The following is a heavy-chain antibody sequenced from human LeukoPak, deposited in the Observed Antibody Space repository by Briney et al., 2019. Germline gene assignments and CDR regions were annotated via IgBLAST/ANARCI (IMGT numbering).Heavy chain of an antibody. Sequence: PGGSLRLSCAASGLTFSSYSMNWVRQAPGKGLEWVSSISSSSSYIYYADSVKGRFTISRDNSKNTLFLHMNSLRAEDTAVYSCAKGYYGSGSYGWFDYWGQGTLVTVSS. CDR1: GLTFSSYS. D-gene: IGHD3-10*01. CDR3: AKGYYGSGSYGWFDY. V-gene: IGHV3-21*04. CDR2: ISSSSSYI. J-gene: IGHJ4*02.